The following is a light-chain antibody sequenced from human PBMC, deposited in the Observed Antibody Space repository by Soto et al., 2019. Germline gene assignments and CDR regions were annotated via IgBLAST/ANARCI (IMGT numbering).Light chain of an antibody. V-gene: IGLV2-14*01. CDR2: EVR. Sequence: QSALTQPASVSGSPGQSITISCAGTMRDVGAYNLVSWYQQHPGRAPQLFIFEVRYRPSGISFRFSGSKSGNTASLTISGLQAEDEADYYCSSFTSQSSLIFGGGTKVTVL. CDR3: SSFTSQSSLI. J-gene: IGLJ2*01. CDR1: MRDVGAYNL.